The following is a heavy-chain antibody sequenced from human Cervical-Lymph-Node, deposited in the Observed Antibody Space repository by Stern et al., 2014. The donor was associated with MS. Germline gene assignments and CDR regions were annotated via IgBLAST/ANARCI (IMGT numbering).Heavy chain of an antibody. CDR1: GGTFSSYT. Sequence: VQLVESGAEVKKPGSSVKVSCKAFGGTFSSYTMSWVRQAPGQGLEWMGRSTPIFGTANYAQQFQDRVTITADKFTSTAYMALNSLRSEDTAVYYCAREALLGGNYYALDVWGQGTTVTVSS. CDR3: AREALLGGNYYALDV. J-gene: IGHJ6*02. CDR2: STPIFGTA. D-gene: IGHD2-15*01. V-gene: IGHV1-69*06.